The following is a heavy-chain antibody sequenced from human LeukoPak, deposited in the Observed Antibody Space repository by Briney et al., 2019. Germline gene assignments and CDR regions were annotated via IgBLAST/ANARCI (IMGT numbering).Heavy chain of an antibody. V-gene: IGHV3-7*01. CDR1: GFTFSSYW. D-gene: IGHD3-3*01. Sequence: PGGSLRLSCAASGFTFSSYWMSWVRQAPGKGLEWVANIKQDGSEKYYVDSVKGRFTISRDNAKNSLYLQMNSLRAEDTAVYYCARNKADFWSGYGPNWFDPWGQGTLVTVSS. CDR3: ARNKADFWSGYGPNWFDP. J-gene: IGHJ5*02. CDR2: IKQDGSEK.